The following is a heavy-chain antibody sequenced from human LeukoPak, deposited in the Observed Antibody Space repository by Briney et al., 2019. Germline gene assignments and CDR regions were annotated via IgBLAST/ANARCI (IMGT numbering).Heavy chain of an antibody. CDR2: IYPKNGDT. V-gene: IGHV1-2*02. J-gene: IGHJ3*02. CDR1: GYTFTAYY. Sequence: ASVKVSCKASGYTFTAYYLHWVRQAPGQGLEWMGWIYPKNGDTNFAQKFQGRVTMTRDMSITTTYMELNRLRSDDTAVYYCARDGHSGGAFDIWGQGTMVTVSS. CDR3: ARDGHSGGAFDI. D-gene: IGHD2-15*01.